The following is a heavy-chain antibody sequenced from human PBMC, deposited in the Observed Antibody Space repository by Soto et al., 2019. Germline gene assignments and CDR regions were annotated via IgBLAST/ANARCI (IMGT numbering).Heavy chain of an antibody. V-gene: IGHV1-18*01. D-gene: IGHD3-10*01. CDR3: ARRDFGVTTYGMDV. J-gene: IGHJ6*02. CDR1: GYTFSNFG. CDR2: ISPNSEKT. Sequence: ASVKVSCKASGYTFSNFGISWVRQAPGEGLEWMGWISPNSEKTKIAQRFQGRVTMTTDISTSTSYLELRGLTSEDTAVYYCARRDFGVTTYGMDVWGQGTLVTVSS.